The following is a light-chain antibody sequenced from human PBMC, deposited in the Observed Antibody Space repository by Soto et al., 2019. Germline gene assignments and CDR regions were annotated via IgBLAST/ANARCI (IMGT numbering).Light chain of an antibody. J-gene: IGLJ1*01. Sequence: QSALSQPASVSGSPGQSITISCTGTSSDVGVSNYVSWYQHHPGKGPKLMIYDVSYRPAGVPNRFSGSKSGSTASLTISGLQAEDEADYYCSSYTTTSSLYIFGTGTKLTVL. CDR2: DVS. CDR3: SSYTTTSSLYI. V-gene: IGLV2-14*03. CDR1: SSDVGVSNY.